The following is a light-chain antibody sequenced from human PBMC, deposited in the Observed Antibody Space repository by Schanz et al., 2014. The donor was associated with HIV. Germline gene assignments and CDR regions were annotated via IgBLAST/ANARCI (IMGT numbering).Light chain of an antibody. Sequence: QSVLTQPASVSGSPGQSITISCSGTSSDVRGYNLVSWYQQHPGKAPKLMIFDVSNRPSGVSNRFSGSKSGNTASLTVSAVQPEDEADYYCSSYGGFNNFVVFGGGTKLTVL. CDR3: SSYGGFNNFVV. CDR2: DVS. J-gene: IGLJ2*01. V-gene: IGLV2-14*02. CDR1: SSDVRGYNL.